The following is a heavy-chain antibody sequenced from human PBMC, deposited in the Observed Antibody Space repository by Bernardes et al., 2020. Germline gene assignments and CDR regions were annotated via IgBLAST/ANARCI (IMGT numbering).Heavy chain of an antibody. V-gene: IGHV3-23*01. CDR3: AKDRGSGSYYPDPNFQH. J-gene: IGHJ1*01. CDR1: GFTFSSYA. Sequence: GGSLRLSCAASGFTFSSYAMSWVRQAPGKGLEWVSAISGSGGSTYYADSVKGRFTISRDNSKNTLYLQMNSLRAEDTAVYYCAKDRGSGSYYPDPNFQHWGQGTLVTVSS. CDR2: ISGSGGST. D-gene: IGHD3-10*01.